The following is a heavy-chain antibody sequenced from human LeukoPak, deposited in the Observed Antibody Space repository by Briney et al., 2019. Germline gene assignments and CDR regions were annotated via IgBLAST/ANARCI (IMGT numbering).Heavy chain of an antibody. CDR2: INPNSGGT. Sequence: GASVKVSCKASGGTFSSYAISWVRQAPGQGLEWMGWINPNSGGTNYAQKFQGRVTMTRDTSISTAYMELSSLRSEDTAVYYCARDYCTNGVCYPWTDWGQGTLVTVSS. J-gene: IGHJ4*02. D-gene: IGHD2-8*01. CDR3: ARDYCTNGVCYPWTD. CDR1: GGTFSSYA. V-gene: IGHV1-2*02.